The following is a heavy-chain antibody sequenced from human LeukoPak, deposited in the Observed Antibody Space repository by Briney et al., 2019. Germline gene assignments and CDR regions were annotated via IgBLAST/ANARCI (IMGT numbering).Heavy chain of an antibody. J-gene: IGHJ6*02. CDR2: INPNSGGT. V-gene: IGHV1/OR15-1*04. D-gene: IGHD2-15*01. CDR3: ASYSYRRIRYYYYYGMDV. Sequence: ASVKVSCKASGGTFSSHALSWVRQAPGQELGWMGRINPNSGGTNYAQKFQGRVTMTRDTSISTAYMELSSLRSEDTAVYYCASYSYRRIRYYYYYGMDVWGQGTTVTVSS. CDR1: GGTFSSHA.